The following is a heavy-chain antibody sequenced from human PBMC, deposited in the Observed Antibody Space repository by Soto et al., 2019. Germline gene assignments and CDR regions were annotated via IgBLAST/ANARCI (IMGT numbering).Heavy chain of an antibody. CDR3: ARLFTYSSSWYLSHYYYGMDV. J-gene: IGHJ6*02. Sequence: PSETLSLTCTVSGGSISSYYWSWIRQPPGKGLEWIGYIYYSGSTNYNPSLKSRVTISVDTSKNQFSLKLSSVTAADTAVYYCARLFTYSSSWYLSHYYYGMDVWGQGTTVTVSS. V-gene: IGHV4-59*08. D-gene: IGHD6-13*01. CDR2: IYYSGST. CDR1: GGSISSYY.